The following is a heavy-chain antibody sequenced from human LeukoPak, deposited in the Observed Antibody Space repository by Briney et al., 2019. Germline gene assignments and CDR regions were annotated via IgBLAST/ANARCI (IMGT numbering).Heavy chain of an antibody. CDR2: ISSSGWRT. D-gene: IGHD1-26*01. V-gene: IGHV3-23*01. J-gene: IGHJ4*02. Sequence: GGSLRLSCAASGFTFSSYAMSWVRQAPGKGLEWVSAISSSGWRTYYADSVKGRFTISRDNSKYTLYLQMNSLRAEDTALYYCAKPVGGGLEPDYWGQGTLVTVSS. CDR1: GFTFSSYA. CDR3: AKPVGGGLEPDY.